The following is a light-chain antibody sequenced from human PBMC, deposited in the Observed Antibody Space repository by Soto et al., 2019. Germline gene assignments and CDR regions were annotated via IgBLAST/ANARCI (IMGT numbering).Light chain of an antibody. CDR2: DAS. V-gene: IGKV1D-12*01. CDR1: QGISRW. Sequence: DIQMTQSPSSVSASVGDRVTITCRASQGISRWLAWYQQKPGKAPKLLIYDASSLQGGVPPRFSGSGSGTDFTLTISSLQPEDSAIYFCQQANSFPFTFGPGTKVDIK. CDR3: QQANSFPFT. J-gene: IGKJ3*01.